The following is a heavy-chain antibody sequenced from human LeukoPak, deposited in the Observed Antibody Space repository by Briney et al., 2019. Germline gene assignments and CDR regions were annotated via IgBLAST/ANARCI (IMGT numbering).Heavy chain of an antibody. D-gene: IGHD2-2*01. Sequence: ASVKVSCKASGYTFTGYYMHWVRQAPGQGLEWMGWINPNSGGTNYAQKFQGRVTMTRDTSISTAYMELSRLRSDDTAVYYRAREGIVVVPAGFDPWGQGTLVTVSS. V-gene: IGHV1-2*02. CDR1: GYTFTGYY. CDR2: INPNSGGT. J-gene: IGHJ5*02. CDR3: AREGIVVVPAGFDP.